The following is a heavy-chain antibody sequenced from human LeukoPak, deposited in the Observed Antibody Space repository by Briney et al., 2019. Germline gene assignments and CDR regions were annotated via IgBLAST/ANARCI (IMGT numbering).Heavy chain of an antibody. D-gene: IGHD2-15*01. CDR1: GFTFSSYW. CDR3: AKSATCFDY. J-gene: IGHJ4*02. Sequence: GGSLRLSCAASGFTFSSYWMSWVRQAPGKGLEWVAVISYDGSNKYYADSVKGRFTISRDNSKNTLYLQMNSLRAEDTAVYYCAKSATCFDYWGQGTLVTVSS. CDR2: ISYDGSNK. V-gene: IGHV3-30*18.